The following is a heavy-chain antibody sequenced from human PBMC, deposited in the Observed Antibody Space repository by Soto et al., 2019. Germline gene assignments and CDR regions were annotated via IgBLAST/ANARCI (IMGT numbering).Heavy chain of an antibody. CDR3: ARDPREIYGGKETNWFDP. CDR2: IYYSGST. Sequence: TLSPTCPVSGVSISSGDYYGSWIRQPPGKGLEWMGYIYYSGSTYYNPSLKSRVTISVDTSKNQFSLKLSSVTAADTAVYYCARDPREIYGGKETNWFDPWGQGTPVTVSS. J-gene: IGHJ5*02. CDR1: GVSISSGDYY. D-gene: IGHD4-17*01. V-gene: IGHV4-30-4*01.